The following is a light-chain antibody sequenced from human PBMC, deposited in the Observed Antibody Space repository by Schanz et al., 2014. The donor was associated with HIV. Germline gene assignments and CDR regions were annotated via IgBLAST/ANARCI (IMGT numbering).Light chain of an antibody. CDR2: EVT. Sequence: QSVLTQPPSASGSPGQSVTISCTGTSSTVGDYNWVSWHQQHPGRAPKVIIYEVTKRPSGVPDRFSGSKSGNTASLTVSGLQAEDEADYYCSSYAGSNSVIFGGGTKLTVL. V-gene: IGLV2-8*01. J-gene: IGLJ2*01. CDR1: SSTVGDYNW. CDR3: SSYAGSNSVI.